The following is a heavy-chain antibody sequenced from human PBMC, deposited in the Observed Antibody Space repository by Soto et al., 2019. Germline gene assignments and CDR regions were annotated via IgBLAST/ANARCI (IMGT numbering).Heavy chain of an antibody. J-gene: IGHJ3*02. CDR3: AKDFPTTVTTLDAFDI. Sequence: EVQLLESGGGLVQPGGSLRLSCAASGFTFSSYAMSWVRQAPGKGLEWVSAISGSGGSTYYADSVKGRFTISRDNSKNTLYLQMNSLRAEDTAVYYCAKDFPTTVTTLDAFDIWGQGTMVTVSS. CDR1: GFTFSSYA. D-gene: IGHD4-17*01. CDR2: ISGSGGST. V-gene: IGHV3-23*01.